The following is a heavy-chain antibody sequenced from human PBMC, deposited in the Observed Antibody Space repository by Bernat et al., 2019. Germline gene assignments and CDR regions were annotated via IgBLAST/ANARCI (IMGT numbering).Heavy chain of an antibody. Sequence: QVQLQESGPGLVKPSETLSLTCGVSAYFISSGYYWGWIRQPPGKGLEWIGSIYHSGSTYYNPSLKSRVTISVDTSKNQFSLKLSSVTAADTAVYYCAREYGDYSSRYFDYWGQGTLVTVSS. CDR2: IYHSGST. CDR1: AYFISSGYY. V-gene: IGHV4-38-2*02. CDR3: AREYGDYSSRYFDY. J-gene: IGHJ4*02. D-gene: IGHD4-17*01.